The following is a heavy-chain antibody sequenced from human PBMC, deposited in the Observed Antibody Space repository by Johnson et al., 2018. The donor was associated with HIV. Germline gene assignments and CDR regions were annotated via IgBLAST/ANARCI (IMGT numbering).Heavy chain of an antibody. V-gene: IGHV3-30*04. Sequence: VQLVESGGGVVQPGRSLRLSCAASGFDFSTHALHWVRQAPGKGLEWVAIISYDGNNKNYVDSVKGRFTISRDNAKNSMYLQMNSLRGEETAVYYCARVWVVEVARGAFDIWGQGTMVTVSS. CDR3: ARVWVVEVARGAFDI. CDR2: ISYDGNNK. CDR1: GFDFSTHA. D-gene: IGHD2-15*01. J-gene: IGHJ3*02.